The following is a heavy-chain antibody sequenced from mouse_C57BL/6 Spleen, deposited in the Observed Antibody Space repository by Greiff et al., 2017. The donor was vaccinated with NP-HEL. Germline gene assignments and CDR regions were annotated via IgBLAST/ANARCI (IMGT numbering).Heavy chain of an antibody. D-gene: IGHD1-1*01. J-gene: IGHJ4*01. Sequence: VQLQQPGAELVKPGASVKLSCKTSGYTFTSYWMQWVKQRPGQGLEWIGEIDPSDSYTNYNQKFKGKATLTVDTSSSTAYMQLSSLTSEDSAVYYCARRSSYDAMDYWGQGTSVTVSS. CDR2: IDPSDSYT. V-gene: IGHV1-50*01. CDR1: GYTFTSYW. CDR3: ARRSSYDAMDY.